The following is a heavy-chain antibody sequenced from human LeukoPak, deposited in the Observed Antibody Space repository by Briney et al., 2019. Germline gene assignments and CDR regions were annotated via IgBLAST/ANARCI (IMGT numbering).Heavy chain of an antibody. CDR2: INHSGST. Sequence: PSETLSLTCAVYGGSFSGYYWSWIRQPPGKGLEWIGEINHSGSTNYNPSLKSRVTISVDTSKNQFSLKLSSVTAADTAVYYCARITGTIRWRGDVGIRWFDPWGQGTLVTVSS. J-gene: IGHJ5*02. V-gene: IGHV4-34*01. CDR1: GGSFSGYY. D-gene: IGHD1-7*01. CDR3: ARITGTIRWRGDVGIRWFDP.